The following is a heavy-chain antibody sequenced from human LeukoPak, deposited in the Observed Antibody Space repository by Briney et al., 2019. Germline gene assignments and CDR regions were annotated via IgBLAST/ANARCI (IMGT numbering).Heavy chain of an antibody. CDR1: GYTFTSYE. D-gene: IGHD2-2*01. Sequence: GASVKVSCKASGYTFTSYEINWVRQATGQGLEWMGWMNPNSGNTGYAQTFQGRVSMTRDTSISTAYMEPSSLRSEDTAVYYCARRRCSSTTCYGIDFDPWGQGTLVTVSS. CDR3: ARRRCSSTTCYGIDFDP. J-gene: IGHJ5*02. V-gene: IGHV1-8*01. CDR2: MNPNSGNT.